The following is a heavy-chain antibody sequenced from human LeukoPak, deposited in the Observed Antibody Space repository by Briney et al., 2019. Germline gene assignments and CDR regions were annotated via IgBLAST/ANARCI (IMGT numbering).Heavy chain of an antibody. D-gene: IGHD3-22*01. V-gene: IGHV4-38-2*02. J-gene: IGHJ4*02. Sequence: RPSETLSLTCTVSGYFISSDYYWGWIRQPPGKGLEWIGDIYHSGSTSYNPSLKSRVTISVDTSKNQSSLKLSSVTAADTAVYYCARRTYDSRDYFFFDFWGQGTLVTVSS. CDR3: ARRTYDSRDYFFFDF. CDR1: GYFISSDYY. CDR2: IYHSGST.